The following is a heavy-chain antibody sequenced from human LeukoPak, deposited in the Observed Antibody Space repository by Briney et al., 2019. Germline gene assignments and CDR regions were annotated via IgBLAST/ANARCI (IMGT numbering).Heavy chain of an antibody. CDR3: AKDLVAAAGSPSWFDP. Sequence: GGSLRLSCAASGFTFNNYAMTWVRQAPGRGLEWVSTISNSGGSTYYADSVKGRFSISRDNSKNTLYLQMNSLRAEDTAVYYCAKDLVAAAGSPSWFDPWGQGTLVTVSS. CDR2: ISNSGGST. V-gene: IGHV3-23*01. J-gene: IGHJ5*02. D-gene: IGHD6-13*01. CDR1: GFTFNNYA.